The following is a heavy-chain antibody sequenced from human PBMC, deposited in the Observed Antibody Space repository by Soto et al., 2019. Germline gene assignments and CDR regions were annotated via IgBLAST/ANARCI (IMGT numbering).Heavy chain of an antibody. V-gene: IGHV1-46*01. Sequence: ASVKVSCKASGYTFTSYYMRWVRQAPGQGLEWMGIINPSGGSTSYAQKFQGRVTMTRDTSTSTVYMELSSLRSEDTAVYYCARDRTLTYYYGSGSYFSALGLGYWGQGTLVTVSS. CDR1: GYTFTSYY. CDR3: ARDRTLTYYYGSGSYFSALGLGY. J-gene: IGHJ4*02. D-gene: IGHD3-10*01. CDR2: INPSGGST.